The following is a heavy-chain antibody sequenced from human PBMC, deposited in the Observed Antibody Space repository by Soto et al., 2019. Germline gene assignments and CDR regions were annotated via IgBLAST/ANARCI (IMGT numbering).Heavy chain of an antibody. CDR2: TYYRSNWRH. CDR3: ARGVAGTGFDL. J-gene: IGHJ4*02. V-gene: IGHV6-1*01. D-gene: IGHD6-19*01. Sequence: PTLTHTCAISGNSVSSNTAAWNWIRSSPSRGLEWLGRTYYRSNWRHDYAVSVKSRITVNPDTSKNHFSLQLNSVTPDDTAVYYCARGVAGTGFDLWGQGTLVTVSS. CDR1: GNSVSSNTAA.